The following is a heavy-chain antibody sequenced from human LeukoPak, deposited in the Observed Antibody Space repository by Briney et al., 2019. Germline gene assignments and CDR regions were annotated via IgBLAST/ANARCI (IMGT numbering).Heavy chain of an antibody. CDR1: GFTFSSYA. CDR3: TTAYLGGFDI. J-gene: IGHJ3*02. Sequence: PGGSLRLSCAASGFTFSSYAMSWVRQAPGQGLEWVGRIKSKTDGGTTDYAAPVKGRFTIPRDDSKTTVYLQMNSLKTEDTAVYYCTTAYLGGFDIWGQGTMVTVSS. V-gene: IGHV3-15*01. D-gene: IGHD7-27*01. CDR2: IKSKTDGGTT.